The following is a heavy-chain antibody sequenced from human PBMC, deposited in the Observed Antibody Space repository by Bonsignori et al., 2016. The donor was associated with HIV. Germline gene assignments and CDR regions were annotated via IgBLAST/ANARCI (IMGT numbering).Heavy chain of an antibody. CDR3: ARQYDFWSPPNAFDI. D-gene: IGHD3-3*01. CDR2: IYHSGST. J-gene: IGHJ3*02. Sequence: RQAPGKGLEWIGSIYHSGSTYYNPSLKSRVTISVDTSKNQFSLKLSSVTAADTAVYYCARQYDFWSPPNAFDIWGQGTMVTVSS. V-gene: IGHV4-38-2*01.